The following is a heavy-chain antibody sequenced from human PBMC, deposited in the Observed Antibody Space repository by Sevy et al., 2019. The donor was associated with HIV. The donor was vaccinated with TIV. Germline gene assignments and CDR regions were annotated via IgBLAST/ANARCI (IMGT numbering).Heavy chain of an antibody. Sequence: GGSLRLSCEASEFTVSRNYMNWIRQVPGKGLEWVSLIYSDGSTYYADSVKGRFTISREASKNTLHLQMNNLRGEDTAFYCCARMARQIISRWYFDLWGRGTLVTVSS. CDR3: ARMARQIISRWYFDL. CDR2: IYSDGST. D-gene: IGHD3-10*01. V-gene: IGHV3-53*01. CDR1: EFTVSRNY. J-gene: IGHJ2*01.